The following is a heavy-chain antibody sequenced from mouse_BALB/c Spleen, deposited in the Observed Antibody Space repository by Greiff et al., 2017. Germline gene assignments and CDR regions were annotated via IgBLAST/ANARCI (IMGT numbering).Heavy chain of an antibody. CDR3: ARGNWYFDV. CDR1: GYTFTSYY. D-gene: IGHD2-1*01. J-gene: IGHJ1*01. Sequence: QVQLKESGPELVKPGASVRISCKASGYTFTSYYIHWVKQRPGQGLEWIGWIYPGNVNTKYNEKFKGKATLTADKSSSTAYMQLSSLTSEDSAVYFCARGNWYFDVWGAGTTVTVSS. V-gene: IGHV1S56*01. CDR2: IYPGNVNT.